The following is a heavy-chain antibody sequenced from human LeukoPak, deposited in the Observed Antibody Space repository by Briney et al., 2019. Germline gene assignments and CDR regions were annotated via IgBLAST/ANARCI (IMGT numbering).Heavy chain of an antibody. CDR1: RLGLENKA. V-gene: IGHV3-23*01. J-gene: IGHJ4*02. Sequence: GGSLRPLVEDSRLGLENKARTWAHHSTGKGLEWVSYISANGDVSYCADSVKGRFTISRDNSNNTLYLQMNSLRAEDAAVYFCAKPPGLVGVGDYWGQGTLVTVSS. CDR3: AKPPGLVGVGDY. D-gene: IGHD1-26*01. CDR2: ISANGDVS.